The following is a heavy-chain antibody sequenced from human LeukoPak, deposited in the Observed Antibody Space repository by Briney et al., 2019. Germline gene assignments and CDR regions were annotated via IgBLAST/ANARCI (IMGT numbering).Heavy chain of an antibody. CDR3: ARDGGLNDYGDYTPPFYAMDV. CDR2: ITPVFGTA. V-gene: IGHV1-69*13. Sequence: ASVKVSCKASGGTFSTHTITWGRQAPGQGLEWLGGITPVFGTARYAQKIQGRITITADESTSTAYMELSTLTSEDTALYYCARDGGLNDYGDYTPPFYAMDVWGQGTTVTVSS. D-gene: IGHD4-17*01. CDR1: GGTFSTHT. J-gene: IGHJ6*02.